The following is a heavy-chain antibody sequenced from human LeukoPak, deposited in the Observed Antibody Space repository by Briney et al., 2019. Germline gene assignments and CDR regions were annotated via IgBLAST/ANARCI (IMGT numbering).Heavy chain of an antibody. CDR1: GGSIRNYY. CDR3: ARVYYSSSYHYWYFDL. V-gene: IGHV4-59*01. J-gene: IGHJ2*01. D-gene: IGHD6-13*01. Sequence: WETLSLTCTVSGGSIRNYYWSWIRQPPGKGLEWIGYIYYSGSTNYNPSLKSRVTISVDTSKNQFSLKLSSVTAADTAVYYCARVYYSSSYHYWYFDLWGRGTLVTVSS. CDR2: IYYSGST.